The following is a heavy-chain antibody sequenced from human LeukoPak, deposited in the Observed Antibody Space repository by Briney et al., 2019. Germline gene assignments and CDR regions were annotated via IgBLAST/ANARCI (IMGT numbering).Heavy chain of an antibody. CDR1: GFTFSSYS. D-gene: IGHD2-21*02. V-gene: IGHV3-21*01. CDR3: ARDGSRGNLVTAPDY. CDR2: ISSSSSYI. Sequence: GGSLKLSCAASGFTFSSYSMNWVRQAPGKGLEWVSSISSSSSYIYYADSVKGRFTISRDNAKNSLYLQMNSLRAEDTAVYYCARDGSRGNLVTAPDYWGQGTLVTVSS. J-gene: IGHJ4*02.